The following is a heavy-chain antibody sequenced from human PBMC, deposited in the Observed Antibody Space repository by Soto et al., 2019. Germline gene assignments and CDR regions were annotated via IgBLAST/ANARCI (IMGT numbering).Heavy chain of an antibody. CDR1: GFTFSSYG. J-gene: IGHJ6*02. D-gene: IGHD3-22*01. Sequence: GGSLRLSCAASGFTFSSYGMHWVRQAPGKGLEWVAVISYDGSNKYYADSVKGRFTISRDNSKNTLYLQMNSLRAEDTAVYYCAKDASYYDSSGYYYYYYYGMDVWGQGTTVPVYS. V-gene: IGHV3-30*18. CDR3: AKDASYYDSSGYYYYYYYGMDV. CDR2: ISYDGSNK.